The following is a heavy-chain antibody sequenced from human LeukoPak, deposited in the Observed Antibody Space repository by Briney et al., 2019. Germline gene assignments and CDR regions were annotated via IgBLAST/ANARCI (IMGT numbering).Heavy chain of an antibody. CDR3: ARVSSIRGYSGYDLVLDAFDI. CDR1: GGSISSYY. D-gene: IGHD5-12*01. CDR2: IYYSGST. J-gene: IGHJ3*02. V-gene: IGHV4-59*01. Sequence: PSETLSLTCTVSGGSISSYYWSWIRQPPGKGLEWIGYIYYSGSTNYNPSLKSRVTISVDTSKNQFSLKLSSVTAADTAVYYCARVSSIRGYSGYDLVLDAFDIWGQGTMVTVSS.